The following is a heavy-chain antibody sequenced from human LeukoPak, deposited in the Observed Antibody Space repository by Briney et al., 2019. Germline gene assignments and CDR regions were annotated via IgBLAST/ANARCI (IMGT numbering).Heavy chain of an antibody. CDR3: ARAAGRDGYNFNYYYMDV. V-gene: IGHV3-21*01. D-gene: IGHD5-24*01. Sequence: PGGSLRLSCAASGFTFSSYSMNWVRQAPGKGLEWVSSISSSSSYIYYADSVKGRFTISRNNVKNSLYLQMNSLRAEDTAVYYCARAAGRDGYNFNYYYMDVWGKGTTVTVSS. CDR1: GFTFSSYS. J-gene: IGHJ6*03. CDR2: ISSSSSYI.